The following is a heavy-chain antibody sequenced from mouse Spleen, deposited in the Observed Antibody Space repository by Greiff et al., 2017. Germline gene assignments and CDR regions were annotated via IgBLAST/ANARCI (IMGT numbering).Heavy chain of an antibody. J-gene: IGHJ2*01. V-gene: IGHV5-9-1*01. CDR3: AREDYFTDYYFDY. Sequence: EVKLMESGGGLVKPGGSLKLSCAASGFTFSSYAMSWVRQTPEKRLEWVATISSGGSYTYYPDSVKGRFTISRDNAKNTLYLQMSSLRSEDTAMYYCAREDYFTDYYFDYWGQGTTLTVSS. CDR2: ISSGGSYT. CDR1: GFTFSSYA. D-gene: IGHD2-13*01.